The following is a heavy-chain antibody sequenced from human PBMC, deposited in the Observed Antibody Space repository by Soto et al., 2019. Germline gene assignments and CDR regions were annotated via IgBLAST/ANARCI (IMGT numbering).Heavy chain of an antibody. V-gene: IGHV1-3*01. J-gene: IGHJ4*02. CDR3: AREQGVQLWFFDY. Sequence: ASVKVSCKASGYTFASYARHWVRQAPGQRLEWMGWINAGNGNTKYSQKFQGRVTITRDTSASTAYMELSSLRSEDTAVYYCAREQGVQLWFFDYWGQGTLVTVSS. D-gene: IGHD5-18*01. CDR2: INAGNGNT. CDR1: GYTFASYA.